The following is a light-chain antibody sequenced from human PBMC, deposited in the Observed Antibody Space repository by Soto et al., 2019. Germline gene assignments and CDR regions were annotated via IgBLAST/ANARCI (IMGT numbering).Light chain of an antibody. J-gene: IGKJ5*01. CDR1: QSVSSGQ. Sequence: EIVLTQSPATLSLSPGERGTLSCGASQSVSSGQLAWYQQKPGLAPRLLIYDASSRASGIPDRFSGSGSGTDFTLTISRVEPEDFAVYYCQQYGSSPITFGQGTRLEMK. CDR3: QQYGSSPIT. CDR2: DAS. V-gene: IGKV3D-20*01.